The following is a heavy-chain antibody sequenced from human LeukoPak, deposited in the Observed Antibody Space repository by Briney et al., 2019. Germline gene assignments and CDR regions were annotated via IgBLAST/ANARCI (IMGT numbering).Heavy chain of an antibody. V-gene: IGHV1-58*01. CDR3: AAGGSGSYYGSHFDY. Sequence: TSVKVSCKASGFTFTSSAVQWVRQARGQRLEWIGWIVVGSGNTNYAQKFQERVTIIRDMSTSTAYMELSSLRSEDTAVYYCAAGGSGSYYGSHFDYWGQGTLVTVSS. D-gene: IGHD3-10*01. J-gene: IGHJ4*02. CDR2: IVVGSGNT. CDR1: GFTFTSSA.